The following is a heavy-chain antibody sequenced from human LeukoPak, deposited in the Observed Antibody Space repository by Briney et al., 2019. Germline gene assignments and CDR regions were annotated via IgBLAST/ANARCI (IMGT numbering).Heavy chain of an antibody. V-gene: IGHV4-59*01. Sequence: EPSETLSLTCTVSGGSIGSYYWSWIRQPPGKGLEWIGYIYYSGSTNYNPSLKSRVTISVDTSKNQFSLKLSSVTAADTAVYYCARDSGGVSDYWGQGTLVTVSS. CDR2: IYYSGST. D-gene: IGHD1-26*01. CDR3: ARDSGGVSDY. J-gene: IGHJ4*02. CDR1: GGSIGSYY.